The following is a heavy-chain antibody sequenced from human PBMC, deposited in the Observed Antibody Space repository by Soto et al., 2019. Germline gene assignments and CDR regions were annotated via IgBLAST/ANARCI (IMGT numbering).Heavy chain of an antibody. CDR1: GGSTSGKY. D-gene: IGHD3-9*01. CDR3: ARDFDVNTALDYWYFDL. J-gene: IGHJ2*01. Sequence: QVHLQESGPGVVKASETLSLTCSLSGGSTSGKYWSWIRQSAGKGLEWIGRIYSSGRTHYNPSLGSRVSMSVAQNSFSLRLTFVTAAYTAIYYCARDFDVNTALDYWYFDLWGSGTQVSVSS. V-gene: IGHV4-4*07. CDR2: IYSSGRT.